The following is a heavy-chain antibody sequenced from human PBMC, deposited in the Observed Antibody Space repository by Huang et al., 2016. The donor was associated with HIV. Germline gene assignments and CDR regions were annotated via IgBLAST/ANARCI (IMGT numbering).Heavy chain of an antibody. CDR3: AKGGHLSPFDY. CDR1: GLIFRNYA. Sequence: EVQLLESGGDLVPPGGSLRLSCAASGLIFRNYAMTWVRQAPGKGLEWVSTISGNGEDTFSADSVKGLFTISRYNSANRHHLRMDNLRAEDTAFYYCAKGGHLSPFDYWGQGTLVTVSS. V-gene: IGHV3-23*01. J-gene: IGHJ4*02. CDR2: ISGNGEDT.